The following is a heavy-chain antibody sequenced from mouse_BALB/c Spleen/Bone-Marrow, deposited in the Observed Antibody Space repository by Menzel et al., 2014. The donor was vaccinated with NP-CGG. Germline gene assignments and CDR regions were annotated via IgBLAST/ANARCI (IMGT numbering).Heavy chain of an antibody. CDR2: ILPGSGST. Sequence: QEQLKDSGAELMKPGVSVKISCMATGYTFSNYWIERVKQRPGHGLEWIGEILPGSGSTDYNENFKGKATFTADTSSNTANMQLSSLTSADSAVYYCARVIYWFLDVWGAGTTVTASS. CDR3: ARVIYWFLDV. CDR1: GYTFSNYW. J-gene: IGHJ1*01. V-gene: IGHV1-9*01.